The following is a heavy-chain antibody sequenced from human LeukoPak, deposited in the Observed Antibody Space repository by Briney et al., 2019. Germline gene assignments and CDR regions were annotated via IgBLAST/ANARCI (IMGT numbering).Heavy chain of an antibody. CDR3: AKDQGFSGSYYGFDY. V-gene: IGHV3-23*01. D-gene: IGHD1-26*01. CDR1: EVSCRSST. Sequence: PGRSPRLSCEGNEVSCRSSTLGWGRQAPGKGLEWVSSISSTGGSTYYADSVKGRFTISRDSSKNTLFLQMNSLRAEDTAVYYRAKDQGFSGSYYGFDYWGQGTLVTVSS. CDR2: ISSTGGST. J-gene: IGHJ4*02.